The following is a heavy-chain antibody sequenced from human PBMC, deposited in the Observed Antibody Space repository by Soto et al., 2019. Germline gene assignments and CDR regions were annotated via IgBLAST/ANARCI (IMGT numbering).Heavy chain of an antibody. J-gene: IGHJ4*02. CDR2: INHSGST. Sequence: SETLSLTCAFYGGSFSGYYWSLIRQPPGKGLEWIGEINHSGSTNYNPSLKSRVTISVDTSKNQFSLKLSSVTAADTAVYYCARGSTTGTTAFDYWGQGTLVTVSS. D-gene: IGHD1-1*01. V-gene: IGHV4-34*01. CDR3: ARGSTTGTTAFDY. CDR1: GGSFSGYY.